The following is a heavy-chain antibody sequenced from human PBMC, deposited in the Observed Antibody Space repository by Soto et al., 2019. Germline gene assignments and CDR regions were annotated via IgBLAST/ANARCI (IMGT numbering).Heavy chain of an antibody. Sequence: SETLSLTCTVSGGSISSSSYYWGWIRQPPGKGLEWIGSIYYSGSTYYNPSLKSRVTISVDTSKNQFSLKLSSVTAADTAVYYCARSPGIAVAGSYFQHWGQGTLVTVSS. J-gene: IGHJ1*01. CDR2: IYYSGST. CDR3: ARSPGIAVAGSYFQH. CDR1: GGSISSSSYY. V-gene: IGHV4-39*01. D-gene: IGHD6-19*01.